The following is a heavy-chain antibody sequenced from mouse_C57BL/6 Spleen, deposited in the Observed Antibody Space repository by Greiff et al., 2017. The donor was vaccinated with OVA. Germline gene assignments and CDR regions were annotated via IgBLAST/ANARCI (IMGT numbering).Heavy chain of an antibody. CDR1: GFSLTSYG. CDR3: AKRTYAMDY. V-gene: IGHV2-9*01. CDR2: IWGGGST. Sequence: QVQLKQSGPGLVAPSKSRGSAWTVSGFSLTSYGVDWVRQPPGPGLEWLGVIWGGGSTNYNSALMSRLSISKDNSKSQVFLKMNSLQTDDTAMYYCAKRTYAMDYWGQGTSVTVSS. J-gene: IGHJ4*01.